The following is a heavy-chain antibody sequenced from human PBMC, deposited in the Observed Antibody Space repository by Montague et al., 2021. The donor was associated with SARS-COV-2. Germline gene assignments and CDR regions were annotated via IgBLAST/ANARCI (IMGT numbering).Heavy chain of an antibody. D-gene: IGHD3-16*01. V-gene: IGHV4-39*01. CDR1: GGSITTTSHY. CDR3: ARLGPGPQGEES. CDR2: IYYSGYT. J-gene: IGHJ5*02. Sequence: SETLSLTCTVSGGSITTTSHYWGWIRQPPGKGLEWIGSIYYSGYTHYNPSLKTRLTLSVDTSTNQFSLKLSSVTAADTAVYHCARLGPGPQGEESWGQGTVVIASS.